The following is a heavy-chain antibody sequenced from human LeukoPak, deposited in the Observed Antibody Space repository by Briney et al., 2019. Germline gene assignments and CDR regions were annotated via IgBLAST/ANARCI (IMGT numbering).Heavy chain of an antibody. J-gene: IGHJ3*02. CDR2: IIPIFGTA. CDR1: GGTFSSYA. V-gene: IGHV1-69*13. CDR3: ARARFTVTTQHDAFDI. Sequence: ASVNVSCKASGGTFSSYAISWVRQAPGQGLEWMGGIIPIFGTANYAQKFQGRVTITADESTSTAYMELSSLRSGDTAVYYCARARFTVTTQHDAFDIWGQGTMVTVSS. D-gene: IGHD4-17*01.